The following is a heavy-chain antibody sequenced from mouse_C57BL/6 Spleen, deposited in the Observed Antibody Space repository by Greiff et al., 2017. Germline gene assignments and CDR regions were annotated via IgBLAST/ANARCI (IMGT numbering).Heavy chain of an antibody. J-gene: IGHJ2*01. CDR1: GFNIKDDY. Sequence: VQLKQSGAELVRPGASVKLSCTASGFNIKDDYMHWVKQRPEQGLEWIGWIDPENGDTEYASKFQGKATITADTSSNTAYLQLSSLTSEDTAVYYCTTDGSSLYYFDSWGQGTTLPVSS. CDR2: IDPENGDT. CDR3: TTDGSSLYYFDS. V-gene: IGHV14-4*01. D-gene: IGHD1-1*01.